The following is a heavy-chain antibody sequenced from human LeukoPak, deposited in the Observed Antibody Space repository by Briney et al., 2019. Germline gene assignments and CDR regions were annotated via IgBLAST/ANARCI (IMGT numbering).Heavy chain of an antibody. Sequence: SETLSLTCTVSGVPITNHYWIWMRQTPGKGLEWIGYVSHSGSTNYHPSLASRVTRSLVTSKNHFSLNLRSVTAAGTAFYYCARDYYDSSVYQYYYDSWGQGTLVIVSS. D-gene: IGHD3-22*01. J-gene: IGHJ4*02. V-gene: IGHV4-59*11. CDR1: GVPITNHY. CDR3: ARDYYDSSVYQYYYDS. CDR2: VSHSGST.